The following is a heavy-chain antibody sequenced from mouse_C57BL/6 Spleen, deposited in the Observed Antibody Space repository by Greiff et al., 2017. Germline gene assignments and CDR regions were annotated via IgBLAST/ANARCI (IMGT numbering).Heavy chain of an antibody. CDR1: GFTFSDYG. D-gene: IGHD2-2*01. J-gene: IGHJ4*01. Sequence: EVKLVESGGGLVKPGGSLKLSCAASGFTFSDYGMHWVRQAPEKGLEWVAYISSGSSTIYYAHTLKGRFTISRDNAKNTLFLQMTSLRSEDTAMYYCARTDMVTTLYYYAMDYWGQGTSVTVSS. CDR2: ISSGSSTI. CDR3: ARTDMVTTLYYYAMDY. V-gene: IGHV5-17*01.